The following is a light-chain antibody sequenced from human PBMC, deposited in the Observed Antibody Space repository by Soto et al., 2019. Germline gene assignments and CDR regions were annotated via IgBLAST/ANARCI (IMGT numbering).Light chain of an antibody. J-gene: IGKJ1*01. CDR2: KAS. CDR1: QTISSW. CDR3: QHYNSYSEA. V-gene: IGKV1-5*03. Sequence: DIQMTQSPSTLSGSVGDRVTITCRASQTISSWLAWYQQKPGKAPKLLIYKASTLKSGVPSRFSGSGSGKEFTLTIRSMQPDDFATYYCQHYNSYSEAFGQGTKGDIK.